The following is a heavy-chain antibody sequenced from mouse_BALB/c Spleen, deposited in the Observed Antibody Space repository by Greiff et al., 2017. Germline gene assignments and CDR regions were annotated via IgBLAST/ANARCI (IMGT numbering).Heavy chain of an antibody. CDR1: GYTFTSYY. D-gene: IGHD2-1*01. Sequence: VQLQQSGAELVKPGASVKLSCKASGYTFTSYYMYWVKQRPGQGLEWIGGINPSNGGTNFNEKFKSKATLTVDKSSSTAYMQLSSLTAEDSAVYYCAYGNIYAMDYWGQGTSVTVSS. CDR3: AYGNIYAMDY. CDR2: INPSNGGT. V-gene: IGHV1S81*02. J-gene: IGHJ4*01.